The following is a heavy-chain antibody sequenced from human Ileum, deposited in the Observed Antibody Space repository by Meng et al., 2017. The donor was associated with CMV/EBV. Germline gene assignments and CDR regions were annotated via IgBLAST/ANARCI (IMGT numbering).Heavy chain of an antibody. V-gene: IGHV3-73*01. J-gene: IGHJ6*02. Sequence: GASLKISCAASGFTFSGSTIYWVRQASGKGLEWVGRIRTKANNYATEYAASVKGRFTCSRDDSKSTAYLQINSLKTEDTAVYYCIRGSSGGAYYGLDVWGQGTTVTVSS. D-gene: IGHD6-19*01. CDR2: IRTKANNYAT. CDR3: IRGSSGGAYYGLDV. CDR1: GFTFSGST.